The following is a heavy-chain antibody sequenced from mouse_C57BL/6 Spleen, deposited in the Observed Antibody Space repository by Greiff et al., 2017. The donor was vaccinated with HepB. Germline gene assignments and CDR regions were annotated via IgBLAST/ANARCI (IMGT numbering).Heavy chain of an antibody. CDR1: GYTFTSYW. J-gene: IGHJ4*01. CDR2: INPSSGYT. V-gene: IGHV1-7*01. CDR3: ARAYSNYYYAMDY. D-gene: IGHD2-5*01. Sequence: VQLQQSGAELAKPGASVKLSCKASGYTFTSYWMHWVKRRPGQGLEWIGYINPSSGYTKYNQKFKDKATLTADKSSSTAYMQLSSLTYEDSAVYYCARAYSNYYYAMDYWGQGTSVTVSS.